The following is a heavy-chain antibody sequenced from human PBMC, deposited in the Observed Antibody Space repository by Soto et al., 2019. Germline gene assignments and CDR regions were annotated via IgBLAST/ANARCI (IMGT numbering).Heavy chain of an antibody. D-gene: IGHD2-15*01. V-gene: IGHV3-30*18. Sequence: PGGSLRLSCAASGFTFSSYGMHWVRQAPGKGLEWVAAISYDGSNKYYADSVKGRFTISRDNSKNTLYLQMNSLRAEDTAVYYCAKEVYCSGGSCYSGMGHYYYYGMDVWGQGTTVTVSS. J-gene: IGHJ6*02. CDR3: AKEVYCSGGSCYSGMGHYYYYGMDV. CDR2: ISYDGSNK. CDR1: GFTFSSYG.